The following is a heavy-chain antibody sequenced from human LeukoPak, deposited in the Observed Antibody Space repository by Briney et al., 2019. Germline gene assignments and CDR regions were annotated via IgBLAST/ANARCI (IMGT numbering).Heavy chain of an antibody. CDR1: GFTFVNAS. Sequence: PGGSLRLSCLTSGFTFVNASMSWVRQAPGKGLEWVGLMKSKPEGGTTFYAAHVKDRFSISRDDSRNTLYLQMNSLTIGDTGVYYCTTGNPWGQGTLVTVSS. CDR2: MKSKPEGGTT. J-gene: IGHJ5*02. V-gene: IGHV3-15*01. CDR3: TTGNP.